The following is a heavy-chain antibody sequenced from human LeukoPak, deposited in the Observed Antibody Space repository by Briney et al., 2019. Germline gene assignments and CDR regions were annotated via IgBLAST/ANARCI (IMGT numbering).Heavy chain of an antibody. CDR2: IISHGGKT. J-gene: IGHJ6*03. CDR1: GFTFGSYT. V-gene: IGHV3-64*01. CDR3: ARVKMGATVSNYYYYYMDV. Sequence: GGSLRLSCAASGFTFGSYTMHWVRQAPGKGLEYVSAIISHGGKTQYTNSVKGRFIISRDNSENTLYLQMGSLRADDMAVYHCARVKMGATVSNYYYYYMDVWGKGTTVTVSS. D-gene: IGHD1-26*01.